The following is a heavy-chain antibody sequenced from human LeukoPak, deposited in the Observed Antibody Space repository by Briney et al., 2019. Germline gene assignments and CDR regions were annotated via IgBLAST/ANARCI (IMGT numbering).Heavy chain of an antibody. V-gene: IGHV3-7*03. D-gene: IGHD6-13*01. CDR1: GFSFSSYW. J-gene: IGHJ4*02. CDR2: INGDGSHS. CDR3: VKNSGWYCLDY. Sequence: GGSLRLSCAASGFSFSSYWMTWVRQAPGKGLERVADINGDGSHSYCVDSVKGRFTLSRDNAKNSLFLQMNSLRAEDTAVYYCVKNSGWYCLDYWGQGTLVTVSS.